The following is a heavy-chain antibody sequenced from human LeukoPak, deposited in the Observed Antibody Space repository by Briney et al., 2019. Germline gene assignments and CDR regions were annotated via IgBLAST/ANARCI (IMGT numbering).Heavy chain of an antibody. CDR2: TYSDSNT. V-gene: IGHV3-53*01. CDR1: GFTVSNNY. J-gene: IGHJ3*02. D-gene: IGHD2-21*02. Sequence: GGSLRLSCAASGFTVSNNYMSWVRQASGKGREWVSITYSDSNTNYADSVKGRFTISRDTSQNTLSLQMNSLRAEDTAVYYCVRKNRDFNAAFDIWGQGTVVTVSS. CDR3: VRKNRDFNAAFDI.